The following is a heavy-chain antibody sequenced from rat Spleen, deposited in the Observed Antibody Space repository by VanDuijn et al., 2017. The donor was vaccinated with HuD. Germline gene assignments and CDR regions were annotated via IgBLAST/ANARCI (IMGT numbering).Heavy chain of an antibody. CDR1: GFTFSSFP. J-gene: IGHJ2*01. V-gene: IGHV5-46*01. Sequence: EVQLVESGGGLVQPGRSMKLSCAASGFTFSSFPMAWVRQAPTKGLEWVASIDSGGVNSFFRYSVKGRFTIPRDNAKSTLYLQMDSLRSEDTATYYCAMGSHYYDVTYYYEYWGQGVMVTVSS. CDR2: IDSGGVNS. CDR3: AMGSHYYDVTYYYEY. D-gene: IGHD1-12*02.